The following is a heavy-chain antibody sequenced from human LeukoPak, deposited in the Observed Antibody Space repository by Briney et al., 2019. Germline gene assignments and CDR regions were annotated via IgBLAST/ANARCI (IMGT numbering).Heavy chain of an antibody. V-gene: IGHV3-23*01. D-gene: IGHD2-2*01. CDR2: ISGSGTFT. CDR1: GFTVSSNY. J-gene: IGHJ5*02. Sequence: GGSLRLSCAASGFTVSSNYMSWVRQAPGKGLEWVSAISGSGTFTYYADSVKGRFTISRDNSKNTLYLQLNSLRAEDTAVCYCAKDPLGPRYCSGTSCSNWFDPWGQGTLVTVSS. CDR3: AKDPLGPRYCSGTSCSNWFDP.